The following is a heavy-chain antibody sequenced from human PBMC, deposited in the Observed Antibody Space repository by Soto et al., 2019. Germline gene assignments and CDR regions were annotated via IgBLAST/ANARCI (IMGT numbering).Heavy chain of an antibody. Sequence: QLVESGGGVVQPGGSLTLSCAASGFSLDSYAMHWVRQAPGKGHEWLAVVSYDGKNIYYGDSVKGRFTISKDDSKNTLYLRMSSLTAEDTATYSWARDYGALPCDRIQHWGRGTLVTVSS. V-gene: IGHV3-30*03. D-gene: IGHD3-10*01. CDR3: ARDYGALPCDRIQH. CDR1: GFSLDSYA. CDR2: VSYDGKNI. J-gene: IGHJ1*01.